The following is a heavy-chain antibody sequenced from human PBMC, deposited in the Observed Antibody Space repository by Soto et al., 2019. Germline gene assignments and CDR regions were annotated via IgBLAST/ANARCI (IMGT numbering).Heavy chain of an antibody. Sequence: EVQLLESGGGLVQPGGSLRLSCAASGFTFSSYAMSWVRQAPGKGLEWVSAISGSGGSTYYADSVKGRFTISRDNSKNTLYLQMNSLRAGDTAVYYCAKTIKALMQSSLDWFDPWGQGTLVTGSS. D-gene: IGHD5-12*01. J-gene: IGHJ5*02. V-gene: IGHV3-23*01. CDR3: AKTIKALMQSSLDWFDP. CDR1: GFTFSSYA. CDR2: ISGSGGST.